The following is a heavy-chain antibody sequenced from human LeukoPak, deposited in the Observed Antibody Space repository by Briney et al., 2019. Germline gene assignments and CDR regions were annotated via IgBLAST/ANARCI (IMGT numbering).Heavy chain of an antibody. CDR2: MNPNSGNT. V-gene: IGHV1-8*03. CDR1: GYTFTNYD. Sequence: ASVKVSCKASGYTFTNYDINWVRQATGQGLEWMGWMNPNSGNTGYAQKFQGRVTITRNTAISTAYMELSSLRSEDTAVYYCARDPSYDFWSGSYYYYMDVWGKGTTVTVSS. J-gene: IGHJ6*03. D-gene: IGHD3-3*01. CDR3: ARDPSYDFWSGSYYYYMDV.